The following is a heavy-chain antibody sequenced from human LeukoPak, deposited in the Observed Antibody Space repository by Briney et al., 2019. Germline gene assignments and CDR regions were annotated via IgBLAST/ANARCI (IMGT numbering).Heavy chain of an antibody. CDR3: ARITSEIYYGDAFHI. CDR1: GFTFSSYW. Sequence: GGSLRLSCAASGFTFSSYWMSWVRQAPGKGLEWVANIKEDGSEKYYVDSVKGRFTISRDNSKNSLYLQMNSLRAGDTAVYYCARITSEIYYGDAFHIWGQGTLVTVSS. J-gene: IGHJ3*02. V-gene: IGHV3-7*03. CDR2: IKEDGSEK. D-gene: IGHD1-26*01.